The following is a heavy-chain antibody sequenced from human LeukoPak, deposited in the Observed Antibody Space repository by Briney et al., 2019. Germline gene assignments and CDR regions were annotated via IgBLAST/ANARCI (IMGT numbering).Heavy chain of an antibody. V-gene: IGHV4-38-2*01. CDR1: DYSISSGYY. Sequence: SETLSLTCAVSDYSISSGYYWGWIRQPPRKGLEWIGSIYHNGNTYYNPSLKSRVTISVDTSKNQFSLKLSSVTAADTAVYYCARLRKEDYYDSSGYWSVWGQGTLVTVSS. CDR3: ARLRKEDYYDSSGYWSV. D-gene: IGHD3-22*01. J-gene: IGHJ4*02. CDR2: IYHNGNT.